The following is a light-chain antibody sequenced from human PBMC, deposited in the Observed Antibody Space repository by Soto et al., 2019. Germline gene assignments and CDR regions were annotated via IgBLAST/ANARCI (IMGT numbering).Light chain of an antibody. CDR2: DAA. CDR1: QSVGTS. J-gene: IGKJ1*01. Sequence: DIVLTQSPATLSLSPGDRATLSCRASQSVGTSLAWYKQQPGQAPRLLIHDAAYRASGIPERFRGSGSGTAFSISISSLEPDDFAVYYCQHRSSWPRSFGRGTKGEV. V-gene: IGKV3-11*01. CDR3: QHRSSWPRS.